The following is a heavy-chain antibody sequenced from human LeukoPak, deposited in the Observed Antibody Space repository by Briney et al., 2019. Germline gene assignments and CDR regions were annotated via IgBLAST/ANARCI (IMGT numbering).Heavy chain of an antibody. D-gene: IGHD3-22*01. CDR2: ISSSGSTI. Sequence: GGSLRLSCAASGFTFSDYYMSWIRQAPGKGLEWVSYISSSGSTIYYADSVKGRSTISRDNAKNSLYLQMNSLRAEDTAVYYCARDLLSYYDSSGYYDYWGQGTLVTVSS. CDR1: GFTFSDYY. V-gene: IGHV3-11*01. J-gene: IGHJ4*02. CDR3: ARDLLSYYDSSGYYDY.